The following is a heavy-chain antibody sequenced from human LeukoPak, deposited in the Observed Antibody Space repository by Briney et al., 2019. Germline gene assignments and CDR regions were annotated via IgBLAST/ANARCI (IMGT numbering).Heavy chain of an antibody. CDR2: IWSDGSNE. Sequence: PEWSLRLSCAASGFTLSSFGMHWVRQAPGKGLEWVAVIWSDGSNEYYADSVKGRFTISRDNSKKMLYLQINSLRAEDTAIYYCAKRLVPAATDAYDIWGQGTMVTVSS. CDR1: GFTLSSFG. V-gene: IGHV3-33*06. CDR3: AKRLVPAATDAYDI. D-gene: IGHD2-2*01. J-gene: IGHJ3*02.